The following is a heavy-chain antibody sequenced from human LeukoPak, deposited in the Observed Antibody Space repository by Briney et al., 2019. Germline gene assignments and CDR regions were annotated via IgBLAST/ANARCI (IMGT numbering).Heavy chain of an antibody. CDR1: GFTFSSYS. J-gene: IGHJ4*02. CDR3: ARDLTLDYSDYVSYFDY. V-gene: IGHV3-21*01. D-gene: IGHD4-11*01. Sequence: PGGSLRLSCAASGFTFSSYSMNWVRQAPGKGLEWVSSISSSSSYIYYADSVKGRFTISRDNAKNSLYLQMNSLRAEDTAVYYCARDLTLDYSDYVSYFDYWGQGTLVTVSS. CDR2: ISSSSSYI.